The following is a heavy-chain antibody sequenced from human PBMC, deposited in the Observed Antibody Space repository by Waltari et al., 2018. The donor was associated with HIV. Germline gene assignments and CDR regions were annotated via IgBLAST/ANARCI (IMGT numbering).Heavy chain of an antibody. J-gene: IGHJ4*02. V-gene: IGHV3-30-3*01. CDR2: ISKAGTKK. Sequence: QVQLVEFGGGVVQPGRSLRLSCAASGLLVSDYTMHWVRQAPGKGLEWVAVISKAGTKKYYADSVKGSFTISRDNSNNALYLQMNSLTVEDTAVYYCARGIYCGSDCYSGLDSWGQGSLVTVSS. CDR1: GLLVSDYT. CDR3: ARGIYCGSDCYSGLDS. D-gene: IGHD2-21*02.